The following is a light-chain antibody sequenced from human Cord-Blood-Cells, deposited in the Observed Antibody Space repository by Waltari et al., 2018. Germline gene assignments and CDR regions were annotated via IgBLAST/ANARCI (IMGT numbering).Light chain of an antibody. Sequence: QSALTQPASVSGSPGQSITISCTGTSSDVGSYNLVSWYQQHPGKAPKLMIYGVSKRPSGVSNRFSGSKSGNTASLTISGLQAEDEADYYCCSYAGSSPVVFGGGTKLTVL. V-gene: IGLV2-23*02. J-gene: IGLJ2*01. CDR3: CSYAGSSPVV. CDR1: SSDVGSYNL. CDR2: GVS.